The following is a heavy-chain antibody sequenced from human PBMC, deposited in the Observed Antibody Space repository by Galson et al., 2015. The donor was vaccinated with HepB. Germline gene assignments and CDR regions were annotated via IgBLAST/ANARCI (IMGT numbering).Heavy chain of an antibody. CDR3: ARQFDSTGFYAY. V-gene: IGHV1-69*13. J-gene: IGHJ4*02. CDR1: GVTFSSYA. D-gene: IGHD3-22*01. CDR2: IIPLFRTA. Sequence: SVKVSCKASGVTFSSYAISWVRQAPGQGLEWVGGIIPLFRTANYAQKFQGRVTITADESTSTAYMELNSLTSEDTAVYYCARQFDSTGFYAYWGQGTLVTVSS.